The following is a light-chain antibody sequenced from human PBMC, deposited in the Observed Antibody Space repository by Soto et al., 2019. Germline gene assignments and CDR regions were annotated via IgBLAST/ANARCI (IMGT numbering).Light chain of an antibody. Sequence: QSALTQPASVSGSPGQSIPISCTGTSSDVGGYNYVTWYQQHPGKAPKLMIYDVSHRPSGVSNRFSGSKSGNTASLTISGLQAEDEADYYCSSYTPSTTWVFGGGTKLTVL. CDR2: DVS. J-gene: IGLJ3*02. CDR1: SSDVGGYNY. CDR3: SSYTPSTTWV. V-gene: IGLV2-14*03.